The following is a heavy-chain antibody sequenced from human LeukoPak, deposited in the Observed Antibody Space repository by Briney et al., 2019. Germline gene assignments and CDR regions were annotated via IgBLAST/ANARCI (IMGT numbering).Heavy chain of an antibody. D-gene: IGHD6-19*01. CDR3: AKDGGSSRQWLVRMARPFDY. CDR1: GFTFSSYG. V-gene: IGHV3-30*18. Sequence: GGSLRLSCAASGFTFSSYGMHWVRQAPGKGLEWVAVISYDGSNKYYADSVKGRFTISRDNSKNTLYLQMNSLRAEDTAVYCCAKDGGSSRQWLVRMARPFDYWGQGTLVTVSS. J-gene: IGHJ4*02. CDR2: ISYDGSNK.